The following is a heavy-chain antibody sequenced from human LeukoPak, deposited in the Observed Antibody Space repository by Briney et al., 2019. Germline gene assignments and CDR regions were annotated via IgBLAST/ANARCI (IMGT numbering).Heavy chain of an antibody. CDR1: GFTFSDYY. J-gene: IGHJ5*01. Sequence: PGGSLRLSCAASGFTFSDYYVNWIRQAPGKGLEWVPYSSTTGHQTNYADSVKGRFTISRDHAKNSVYLQMNSLRAEDTAVYYCTRWACAGTSCYALDSWGREPRSPSPQ. CDR2: SSTTGHQT. CDR3: TRWACAGTSCYALDS. V-gene: IGHV3-11*06. D-gene: IGHD2-2*01.